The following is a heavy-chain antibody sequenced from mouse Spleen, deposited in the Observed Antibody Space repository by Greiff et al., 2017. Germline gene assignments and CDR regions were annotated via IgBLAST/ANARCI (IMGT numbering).Heavy chain of an antibody. CDR1: GYTFTSYW. CDR3: ARWESHYSFYSYDGDYYAMDY. V-gene: IGHV1-53*01. CDR2: IYPSNGGT. J-gene: IGHJ4*01. D-gene: IGHD2-12*01. Sequence: QVQLQQPGTELVKPGASVKLSCKASGYTFTSYWMHWVKQRPGQGLEWIGNIYPSNGGTNYNAKFKSKATLTVDKSSSTAYMQLSSLTSEDSAVYYCARWESHYSFYSYDGDYYAMDYWGQGTSVTVSS.